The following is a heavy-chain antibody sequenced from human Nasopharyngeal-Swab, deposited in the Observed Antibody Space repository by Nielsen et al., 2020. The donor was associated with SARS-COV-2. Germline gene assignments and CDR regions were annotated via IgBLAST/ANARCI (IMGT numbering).Heavy chain of an antibody. CDR3: VRGLYYYGSGFNWFDP. CDR2: ISSSSSTI. Sequence: GGSLRLSCAASGFTFSSYSMNWVRQAPGKGLEWVSYISSSSSTIYYADSVKGRLTISRDNAKKSLYLQVNSLRAEDMTVYYCVRGLYYYGSGFNWFDPWGQGTLVTVSS. CDR1: GFTFSSYS. V-gene: IGHV3-48*01. D-gene: IGHD3-10*01. J-gene: IGHJ5*02.